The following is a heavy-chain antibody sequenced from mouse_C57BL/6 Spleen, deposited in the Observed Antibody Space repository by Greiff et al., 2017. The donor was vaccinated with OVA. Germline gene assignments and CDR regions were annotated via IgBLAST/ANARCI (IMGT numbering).Heavy chain of an antibody. D-gene: IGHD2-4*01. CDR3: ARPIYYDYGGGFAY. Sequence: VQLQQPGAELVRPGTSVKLSCKASGYTFTSYWMHWVKQRPGQGLEWIGVIDPSDSYTNYNQKFKGKATLTVDTSSSTAYMQLSSLTSEDSAVYYCARPIYYDYGGGFAYWGQGTLVTVSA. V-gene: IGHV1-59*01. CDR1: GYTFTSYW. CDR2: IDPSDSYT. J-gene: IGHJ3*01.